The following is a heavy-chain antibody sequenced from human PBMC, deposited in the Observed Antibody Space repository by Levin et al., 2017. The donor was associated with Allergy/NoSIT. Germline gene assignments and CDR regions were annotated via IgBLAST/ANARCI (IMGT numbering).Heavy chain of an antibody. CDR3: AKDDEKIRYFDWGTRGGYFDY. J-gene: IGHJ4*02. CDR1: GFTFSSYA. Sequence: LSLTCAASGFTFSSYAMSWVRQAPGKGLEWVSAISGSGGSTYYADSVKGRFTISRDNSKNTLYLQMNSLRAEDTAVYYCAKDDEKIRYFDWGTRGGYFDYWGQGTLVTVSS. CDR2: ISGSGGST. V-gene: IGHV3-23*01. D-gene: IGHD3-9*01.